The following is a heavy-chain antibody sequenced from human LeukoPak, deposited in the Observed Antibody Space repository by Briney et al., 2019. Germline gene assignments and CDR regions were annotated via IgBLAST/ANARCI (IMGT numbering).Heavy chain of an antibody. CDR2: TYYRSKWFH. CDR3: ARKAGSSDWFDR. CDR1: GDSVSSNSAA. Sequence: SQTLSLTCAISGDSVSSNSAAWNWIRQSPSRGLGWLGRTYYRSKWFHDYAVSVKSRITINPDTSKNQFSLQLNSVTPEDTAVYYCARKAGSSDWFDRWGQGTLVTVSS. V-gene: IGHV6-1*01. J-gene: IGHJ5*02.